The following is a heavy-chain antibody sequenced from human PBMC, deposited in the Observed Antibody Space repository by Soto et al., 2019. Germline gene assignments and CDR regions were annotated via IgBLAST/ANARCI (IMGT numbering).Heavy chain of an antibody. CDR3: ARHLLWFGELYPCDY. Sequence: EVQLVESGGGLVQPGGSLRLSCAASGFTFSSYWMSWVRQAPGKGLEWVANIKQDGSEKYYVDSVKGRFTISRDNAKNSLYLQMNRLRAEDTAVYYCARHLLWFGELYPCDYWGQGTLVTVSS. CDR1: GFTFSSYW. D-gene: IGHD3-10*01. J-gene: IGHJ4*02. V-gene: IGHV3-7*05. CDR2: IKQDGSEK.